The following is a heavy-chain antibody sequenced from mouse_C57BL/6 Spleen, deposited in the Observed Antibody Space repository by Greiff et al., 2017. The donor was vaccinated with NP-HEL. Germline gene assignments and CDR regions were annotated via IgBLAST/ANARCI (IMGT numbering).Heavy chain of an antibody. J-gene: IGHJ4*01. CDR1: GYTFTSYT. CDR2: INPSSGYT. CDR3: ARYDYDGGYAMDY. D-gene: IGHD2-4*01. V-gene: IGHV1-4*01. Sequence: LQESGAELARPGASVKMSCKASGYTFTSYTMHWVKQRPGQGLEWIGYINPSSGYTKYNQKFKDKATLTADKSSSTAYMQLSSLTSEDSAVYYCARYDYDGGYAMDYWGQGTSVTVSS.